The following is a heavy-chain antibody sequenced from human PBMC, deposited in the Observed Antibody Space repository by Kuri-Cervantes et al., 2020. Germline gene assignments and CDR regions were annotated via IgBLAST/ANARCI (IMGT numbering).Heavy chain of an antibody. CDR2: IIPIFGTA. D-gene: IGHD4-17*01. J-gene: IGHJ6*03. CDR1: GGTFSSYA. Sequence: SVKVSCKASGGTFSSYAISWVRQAPGQGLEWMGGIIPIFGTANYAQKFQGRVTITADKSTSTAYMELSSLRAEDTAVYYCARETRDYGDANYYYYMDVWGKGTTVTVSS. CDR3: ARETRDYGDANYYYYMDV. V-gene: IGHV1-69*06.